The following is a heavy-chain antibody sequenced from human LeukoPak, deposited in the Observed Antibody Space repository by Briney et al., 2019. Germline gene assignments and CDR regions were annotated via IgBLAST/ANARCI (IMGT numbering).Heavy chain of an antibody. CDR1: GYTFTGYY. Sequence: VASVKVSCKASGYTFTGYYMHWVRQAPGQGLEWMGWINPNSGGTNYAQNFQGRVTMTRDTSISTAYMELSRLRSDDTAVYYCARGHTMVREAIEPFQHWGQGTLVTVSS. V-gene: IGHV1-2*02. CDR3: ARGHTMVREAIEPFQH. CDR2: INPNSGGT. J-gene: IGHJ1*01. D-gene: IGHD3-10*01.